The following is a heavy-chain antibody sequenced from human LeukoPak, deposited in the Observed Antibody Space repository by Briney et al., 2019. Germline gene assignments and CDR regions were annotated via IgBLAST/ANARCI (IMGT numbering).Heavy chain of an antibody. V-gene: IGHV4-38-2*01. CDR1: GYSISSDYF. Sequence: SETLSLTCAVSGYSISSDYFWGWIRQPPGRGLEWIGSIYHSGTTYYNPSLKSRVTISVDTSENQFSLKLSSVTGADTVVYYWARVGITVAGPFDYWGQGTLVGVSS. J-gene: IGHJ4*02. D-gene: IGHD6-19*01. CDR3: ARVGITVAGPFDY. CDR2: IYHSGTT.